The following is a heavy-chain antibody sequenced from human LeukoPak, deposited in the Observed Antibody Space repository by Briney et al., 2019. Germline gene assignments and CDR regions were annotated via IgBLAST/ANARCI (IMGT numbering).Heavy chain of an antibody. D-gene: IGHD3-22*01. CDR2: ISSSSSTI. J-gene: IGHJ6*03. Sequence: GSLRLSCAASGFTFSSYSMNWVRQAPGKGLEWVSYISSSSSTIYYADSVKGRFTISRDNAKNSLYLQMNSLRAEDTAVYYCARARHYDSSYYYYYYMDVWGKGTTVTVSS. CDR1: GFTFSSYS. V-gene: IGHV3-48*04. CDR3: ARARHYDSSYYYYYYMDV.